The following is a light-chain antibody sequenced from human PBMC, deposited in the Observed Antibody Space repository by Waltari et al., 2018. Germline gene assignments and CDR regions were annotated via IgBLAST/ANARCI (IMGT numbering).Light chain of an antibody. CDR3: QQSYSTQMYT. CDR1: QSISSY. J-gene: IGKJ2*01. CDR2: AAS. V-gene: IGKV1-39*01. Sequence: DIQMTQSPSSLSASVGDRVTITSRASQSISSYLNWYQQKPGKAPKLLIYAASSLQSGVPSRFSGSGSGTDFTLTISSLQPEDFATYYCQQSYSTQMYTFGQGTKLEIK.